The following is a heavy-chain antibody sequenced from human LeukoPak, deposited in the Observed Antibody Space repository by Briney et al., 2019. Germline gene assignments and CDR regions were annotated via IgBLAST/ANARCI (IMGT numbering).Heavy chain of an antibody. V-gene: IGHV3-21*01. CDR2: ITSGGSYI. D-gene: IGHD3-16*02. CDR1: GLTFRSYN. CDR3: ARSAVSYVWGSYRYKDQAPQAHYYYYYYMDV. Sequence: GGSLRLSCAASGLTFRSYNMNWVRQAPGKGLEWVSSITSGGSYIYYADSVKGRFTISRDNAKNSLYLQMNSLRAEDTAVYYCARSAVSYVWGSYRYKDQAPQAHYYYYYYMDVWGKGTTVTVSS. J-gene: IGHJ6*03.